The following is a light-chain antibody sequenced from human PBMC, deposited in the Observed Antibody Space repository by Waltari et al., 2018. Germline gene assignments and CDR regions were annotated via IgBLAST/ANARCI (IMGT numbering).Light chain of an antibody. CDR3: QQYSNWPPT. J-gene: IGKJ1*01. V-gene: IGKV3-15*01. CDR1: ESVSTK. Sequence: ETVMTQSPATLSVSPGEGATLSCRASESVSTKLAWYQRKSGQVPRLLIYGASTRATGIPARFSGTGSGTEFTLTVSSLQSEDFALYYCQQYSNWPPTFGQGTKVDIK. CDR2: GAS.